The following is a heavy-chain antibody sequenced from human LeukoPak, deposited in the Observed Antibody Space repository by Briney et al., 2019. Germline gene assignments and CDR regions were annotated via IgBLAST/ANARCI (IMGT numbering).Heavy chain of an antibody. CDR2: IYSGGST. J-gene: IGHJ4*02. CDR3: AKAVVVAATLSDY. Sequence: GGSLRLSCAASGFTVSSNYMSWVRQAPGKGLEWVSVIYSGGSTYYADSVKGRFTISRDNSKNTLYLQMNSLRAEDTAVYYCAKAVVVAATLSDYWGQGTLVTVSS. D-gene: IGHD2-15*01. CDR1: GFTVSSNY. V-gene: IGHV3-53*01.